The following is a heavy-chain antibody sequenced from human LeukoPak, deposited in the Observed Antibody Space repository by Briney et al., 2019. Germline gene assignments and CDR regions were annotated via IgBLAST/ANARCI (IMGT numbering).Heavy chain of an antibody. J-gene: IGHJ4*02. Sequence: GGSLRLSCSASGFTFSSYAMHWVRQAPGKGLEYVSAISSNGGSTYYADSVKGRFTISRDNSKNTLYLQMSSLRAEDTAVYYCARGGPSYSYGHSAFDYWGQGTLVTVSS. V-gene: IGHV3-64D*06. CDR2: ISSNGGST. CDR3: ARGGPSYSYGHSAFDY. CDR1: GFTFSSYA. D-gene: IGHD5-18*01.